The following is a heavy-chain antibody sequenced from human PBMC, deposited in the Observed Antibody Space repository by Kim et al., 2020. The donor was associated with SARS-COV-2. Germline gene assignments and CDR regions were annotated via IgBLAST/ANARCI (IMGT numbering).Heavy chain of an antibody. CDR2: LDPSDSYT. CDR1: GYSFTSYW. D-gene: IGHD2-2*01. CDR3: ARRGLPPRQLISDY. Sequence: GESLKISCKGSGYSFTSYWISWVRQMPGKGLEWMWRLDPSDSYTNYSPSFQGHVTISADKSISTAYLQWSSLKASDTAMYYCARRGLPPRQLISDYWGQGALVTVSS. J-gene: IGHJ4*02. V-gene: IGHV5-10-1*01.